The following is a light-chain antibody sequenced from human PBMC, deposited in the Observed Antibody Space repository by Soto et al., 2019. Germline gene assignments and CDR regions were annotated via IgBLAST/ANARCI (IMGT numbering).Light chain of an antibody. CDR1: QSVRSS. Sequence: EIVLTQSLGTLSLSHGERATLSCRASQSVRSSLAWYQQKPGQAPRLLIYDASKRATGIPARFSGSASGTDFTLTISSLEPGDFAVYYCQQCSDWPPELTFGGGTKVDIK. V-gene: IGKV3-11*01. J-gene: IGKJ4*01. CDR3: QQCSDWPPELT. CDR2: DAS.